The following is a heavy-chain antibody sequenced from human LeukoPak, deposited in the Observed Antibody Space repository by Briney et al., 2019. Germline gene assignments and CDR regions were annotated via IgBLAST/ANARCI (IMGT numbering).Heavy chain of an antibody. CDR1: GDTFSTNV. CDR2: LIPLFGTA. V-gene: IGHV1-69*05. J-gene: IGHJ4*02. CDR3: ARGGGPYASTGFFAGPYDY. D-gene: IGHD2-2*01. Sequence: SVKVSYKASGDTFSTNVISWVRQAPGQGLEWMGGLIPLFGTAHYAQKLQGRVTITTDESTSTAYMVLSSLRSDDTAVYYCARGGGPYASTGFFAGPYDYWGQGTLVSASS.